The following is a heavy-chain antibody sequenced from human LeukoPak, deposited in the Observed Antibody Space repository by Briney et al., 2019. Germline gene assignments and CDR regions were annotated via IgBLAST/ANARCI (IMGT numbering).Heavy chain of an antibody. V-gene: IGHV3-23*01. Sequence: GGSLRLSCAASGFTFSTYAMSWVRQAPGKGLEWVSAISGSGGSAYYADSVKGRFTISRDNSKNTLYLQMNSLRAEDTSIYFCAKALEQETVIALDSWGQGTLVTVSS. CDR1: GFTFSTYA. CDR3: AKALEQETVIALDS. D-gene: IGHD6-13*01. CDR2: ISGSGGSA. J-gene: IGHJ4*02.